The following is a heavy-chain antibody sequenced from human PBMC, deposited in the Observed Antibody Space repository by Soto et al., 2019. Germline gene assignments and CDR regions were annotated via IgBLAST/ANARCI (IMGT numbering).Heavy chain of an antibody. CDR3: VKGTYYYGSAPYYFDY. D-gene: IGHD3-10*01. CDR2: ISDSGGST. CDR1: GFTFSSYA. V-gene: IGHV3-23*01. Sequence: HPGGSLRLSCAASGFTFSSYAMSWVRQAPGKGLEWVSGISDSGGSTYYADSVKGRFTISRDNSKNTLYLQMNSLRAEDTAVYYCVKGTYYYGSAPYYFDYWGQGTLVTVSS. J-gene: IGHJ4*02.